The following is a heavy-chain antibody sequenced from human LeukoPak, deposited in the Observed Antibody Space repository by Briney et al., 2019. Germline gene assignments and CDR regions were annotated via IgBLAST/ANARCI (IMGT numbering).Heavy chain of an antibody. J-gene: IGHJ6*03. V-gene: IGHV1-18*01. D-gene: IGHD3-10*01. CDR1: GYTFTNYA. Sequence: ASVKVSCKASGYTFTNYAISWVRQAPGQGLEWMGWNSGYNGNTKYAQKLQGRVTMTTDTSTSTAYMELRSLRSEDTAVYYCARGPSITMVRGGQWYYYMDVWGKGTTVTISS. CDR2: NSGYNGNT. CDR3: ARGPSITMVRGGQWYYYMDV.